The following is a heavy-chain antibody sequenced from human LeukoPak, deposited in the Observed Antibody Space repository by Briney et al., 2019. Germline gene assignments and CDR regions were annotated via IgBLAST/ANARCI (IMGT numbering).Heavy chain of an antibody. Sequence: GGSLRLSCAASGFPFNSYWMHWVRQAPGKGLVWVARINPNSRIITYADSVRGRFTISRDNAKNTLSLQMNSLRVEDTAVYYCVRDLVLVDTPGDDFDFWGQGTLVTVSS. J-gene: IGHJ4*02. CDR3: VRDLVLVDTPGDDFDF. V-gene: IGHV3-74*03. D-gene: IGHD2-21*01. CDR1: GFPFNSYW. CDR2: INPNSRII.